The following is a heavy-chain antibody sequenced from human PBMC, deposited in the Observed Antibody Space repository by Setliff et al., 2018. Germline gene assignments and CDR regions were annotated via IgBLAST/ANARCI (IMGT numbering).Heavy chain of an antibody. Sequence: SETLSLTCAVSGVSINSLSWWSWVRQSPGKGLEWIGEIYHDGGAIYDPSVHYGPSLKGRVSISIDKSRNQFSLKLSSVTAADTAIYYCAKGGGHYHAANWGQGTLVTVSS. V-gene: IGHV4-4*02. CDR3: AKGGGHYHAAN. CDR1: GVSINSLSW. J-gene: IGHJ4*02. D-gene: IGHD2-15*01. CDR2: IYHDGGA.